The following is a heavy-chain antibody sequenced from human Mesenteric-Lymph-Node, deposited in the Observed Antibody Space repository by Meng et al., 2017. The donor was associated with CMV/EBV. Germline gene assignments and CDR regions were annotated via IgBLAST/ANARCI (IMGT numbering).Heavy chain of an antibody. V-gene: IGHV3-7*04. CDR2: MKHDGSEA. CDR1: GFTFSNYW. D-gene: IGHD3-3*01. CDR3: ARANYDFWNNYYFDY. Sequence: GESLKISCAASGFTFSNYWMSWVRQAPGKGLEWVANMKHDGSEAYYVDSVKGRSTISRDNAKNSLYLQMNSLRAEDTAVYYCARANYDFWNNYYFDYWGQGTLVTVSS. J-gene: IGHJ4*02.